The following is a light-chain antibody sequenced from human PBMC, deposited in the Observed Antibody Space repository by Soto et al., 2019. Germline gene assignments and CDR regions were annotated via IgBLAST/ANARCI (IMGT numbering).Light chain of an antibody. Sequence: QSALTQPPSASGSPGQSVTISCTGTSSDVGAYDYVSWYQQHPGKAPKLMIYEINKRPSGVPDRFSGSKSGNTASLAISRLQSEDEAHYYCAVWDDGLDAWMFGGGTKVTVL. CDR2: EIN. V-gene: IGLV2-8*01. CDR1: SSDVGAYDY. CDR3: AVWDDGLDAWM. J-gene: IGLJ3*02.